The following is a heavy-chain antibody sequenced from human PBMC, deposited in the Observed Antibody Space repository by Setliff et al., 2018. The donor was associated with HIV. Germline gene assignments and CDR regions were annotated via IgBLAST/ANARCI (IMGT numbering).Heavy chain of an antibody. CDR2: INSDGSST. CDR3: ARDPTWGSGWYLDL. D-gene: IGHD6-19*01. J-gene: IGHJ2*01. CDR1: GFTFSSYW. Sequence: PGGSLRLSCAASGFTFSSYWMHWVRQAPGKGLVWVARINSDGSSTKYADSVKGRFTISRDNARNTLYLQMDSLSAEDTAVYYCARDPTWGSGWYLDLWGRGTLVTVSS. V-gene: IGHV3-74*03.